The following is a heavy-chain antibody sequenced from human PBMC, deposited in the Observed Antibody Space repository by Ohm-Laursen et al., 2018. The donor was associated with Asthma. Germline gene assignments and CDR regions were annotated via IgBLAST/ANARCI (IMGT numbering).Heavy chain of an antibody. V-gene: IGHV2-5*02. CDR3: AHRATLTIFGVVIHNWFDP. Sequence: TQTLTLTCTFSGFSLTSRPVGVGWIRQPPGKALEWLGVIYWDGDKRYSPSLQSRLSITKDTSKNQVVLTMTNLDPADTATYYCAHRATLTIFGVVIHNWFDPWGQGTLVTVSS. J-gene: IGHJ5*02. CDR1: GFSLTSRPVG. D-gene: IGHD3-3*01. CDR2: IYWDGDK.